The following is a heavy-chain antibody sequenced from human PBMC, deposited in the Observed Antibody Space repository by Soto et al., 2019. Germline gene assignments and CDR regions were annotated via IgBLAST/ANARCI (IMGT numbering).Heavy chain of an antibody. Sequence: GGSLRLSCAASGFTFSSYAMHWVRQAPGKGLEWVAVISYDGSNKYYADSVKGRFTISRDNSKNTLYLQMNSLRAEDTAVYYCARDFLDYPKSSWGQGTLVTVSS. CDR3: ARDFLDYPKSS. CDR1: GFTFSSYA. CDR2: ISYDGSNK. J-gene: IGHJ4*02. D-gene: IGHD4-17*01. V-gene: IGHV3-30-3*01.